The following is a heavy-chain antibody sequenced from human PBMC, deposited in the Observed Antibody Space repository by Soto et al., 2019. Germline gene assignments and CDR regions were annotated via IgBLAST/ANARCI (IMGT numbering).Heavy chain of an antibody. CDR3: AKGRGQNWNFDY. V-gene: IGHV3-23*01. D-gene: IGHD1-1*01. J-gene: IGHJ4*02. CDR2: ISGSGGTA. CDR1: GFTFSSYA. Sequence: EVQLLESGGGSVQPGGSLRLSRAASGFTFSSYAMHWVRRPPGKGLEWVSSISGSGGTAYYADSVTGRFSISRDSLVNTLYLQMNSLRAEDTAVYYCAKGRGQNWNFDYWGQGNLVTVSP.